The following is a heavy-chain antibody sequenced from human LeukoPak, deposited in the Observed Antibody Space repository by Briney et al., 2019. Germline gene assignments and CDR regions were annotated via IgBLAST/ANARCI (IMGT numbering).Heavy chain of an antibody. Sequence: SETLSLTCTVSGGSISSYYWSWIRQPPGKGLEWIGYIYYSGSTNYNPSLKSRVTISVDTSKNQFSLKLSSVTAADTAVYYCARIMAGELLLFDYWGQGTLVTVSS. CDR3: ARIMAGELLLFDY. J-gene: IGHJ4*02. D-gene: IGHD1-26*01. CDR2: IYYSGST. CDR1: GGSISSYY. V-gene: IGHV4-59*08.